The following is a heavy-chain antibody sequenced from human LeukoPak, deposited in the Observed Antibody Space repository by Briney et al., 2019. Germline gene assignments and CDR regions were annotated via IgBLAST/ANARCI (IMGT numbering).Heavy chain of an antibody. D-gene: IGHD6-19*01. CDR1: GFTFSSYW. Sequence: GGSLRLSCAASGFTFSSYWMHWVRQAPGKGLVWVSHINSDGSSTSYADSVKGRFTISRDNAKNTLYLQMHSLRAEDTAVYYCAKRGWLFYLDVWGKGTTVTVSS. CDR3: AKRGWLFYLDV. CDR2: INSDGSST. V-gene: IGHV3-74*01. J-gene: IGHJ6*03.